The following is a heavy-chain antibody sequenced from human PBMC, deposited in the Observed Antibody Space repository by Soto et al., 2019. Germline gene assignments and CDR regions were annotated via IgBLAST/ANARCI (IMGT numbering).Heavy chain of an antibody. V-gene: IGHV4-31*03. CDR2: ISHSGST. J-gene: IGHJ4*02. D-gene: IGHD2-2*02. Sequence: QVQLQELGPGLVKPSQTLSLTCTVSGGSFSSAAYYWSWIRQHPGKGLEWIGYISHSGSTYYNPSLKSRVIISVDTSKNQFSLSLTSVTAADTAVYYCAREYTYGSNFFDCWGQGALVTVSS. CDR1: GGSFSSAAYY. CDR3: AREYTYGSNFFDC.